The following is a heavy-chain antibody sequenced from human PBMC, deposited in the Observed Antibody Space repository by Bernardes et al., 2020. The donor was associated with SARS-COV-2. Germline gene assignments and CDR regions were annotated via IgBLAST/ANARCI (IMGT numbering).Heavy chain of an antibody. CDR1: GGSFSGYY. Sequence: SETLSLTCAVYGGSFSGYYWSWIRQPPGKGLEWIGEINHSGSTNYNPSLKSRVTISVDTSKNQFSLKLSSVTAADTAVNYCARGLIPRITIFGVVIRDPARSYGMDVWGQGTTVTVSS. D-gene: IGHD3-3*01. CDR2: INHSGST. J-gene: IGHJ6*02. V-gene: IGHV4-34*01. CDR3: ARGLIPRITIFGVVIRDPARSYGMDV.